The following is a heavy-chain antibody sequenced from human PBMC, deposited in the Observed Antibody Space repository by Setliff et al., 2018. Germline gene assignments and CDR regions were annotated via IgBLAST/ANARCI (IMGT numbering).Heavy chain of an antibody. Sequence: ASVKVSCKASGYSFTSYDINWVRLAAGQGLEWMGWVSPIDDGKPGYAQKFQGRVTMTRDNSTSTFYMEVNILRSDDTAVYYCARGGMAAANRKGVFEYWGQGTLVTVSS. CDR2: VSPIDDGKP. CDR3: ARGGMAAANRKGVFEY. CDR1: GYSFTSYD. V-gene: IGHV1-8*01. D-gene: IGHD6-13*01. J-gene: IGHJ4*02.